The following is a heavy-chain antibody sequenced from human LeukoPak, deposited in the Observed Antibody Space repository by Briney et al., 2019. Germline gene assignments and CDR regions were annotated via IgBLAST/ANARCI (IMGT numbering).Heavy chain of an antibody. J-gene: IGHJ6*02. CDR1: GFTFSSYA. Sequence: PGGSLRLSCAASGFTFSSYAMHWVRQAPGKGLEWVAVISYDGSNKYYADSVKGRFTISRDNSKNTLHLQMNSLRAEDTAVYYCARISMPYYYYGMDVWGQGTTVTVSS. V-gene: IGHV3-30-3*01. CDR3: ARISMPYYYYGMDV. CDR2: ISYDGSNK. D-gene: IGHD2-2*01.